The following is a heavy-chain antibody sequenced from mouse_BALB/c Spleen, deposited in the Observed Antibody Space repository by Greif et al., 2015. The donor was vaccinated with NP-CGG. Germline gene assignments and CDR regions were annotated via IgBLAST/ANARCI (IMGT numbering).Heavy chain of an antibody. J-gene: IGHJ3*01. CDR2: IDPANGNT. CDR1: GFNIKDTY. V-gene: IGHV14-3*02. Sequence: VQLQQSGAELVKPGASVKLSCTASGFNIKDTYMHWVKQRPEQGLEWIGRIDPANGNTKYDPKFQGTATITADTSSNTAYLQLRSLTSEDTSVYYCARIVGWLLPFAYWGQGTLVTVSA. CDR3: ARIVGWLLPFAY. D-gene: IGHD2-3*01.